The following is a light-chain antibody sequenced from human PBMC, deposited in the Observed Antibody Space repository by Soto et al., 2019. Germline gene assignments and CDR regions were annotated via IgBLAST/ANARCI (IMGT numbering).Light chain of an antibody. CDR2: AAS. J-gene: IGKJ1*01. V-gene: IGKV3-15*01. CDR1: QSVSRTY. CDR3: QQYNNWPWT. Sequence: EIVLTQSPGTLSLSPGERATLSCRASQSVSRTYLAWYQQKPVQAPRLLIYAASTRATDVPARFSGGGSETEFTLTISSLQSEDFAVYYCQQYNNWPWTFGQGTKVDIK.